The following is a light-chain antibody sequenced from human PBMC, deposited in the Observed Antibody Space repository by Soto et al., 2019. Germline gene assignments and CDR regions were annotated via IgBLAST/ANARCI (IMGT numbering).Light chain of an antibody. Sequence: EIVLTQSPATLSLSPGERATLSCRASQSVSSYFAWYQQKPGQAPRLLIYDASNRANGIPARFSGSGSGTDFTPTTSRLGTEDCAVYYCQQRGNRALPFRQGTKVEIK. V-gene: IGKV3-11*01. CDR1: QSVSSY. CDR2: DAS. J-gene: IGKJ1*01. CDR3: QQRGNRALP.